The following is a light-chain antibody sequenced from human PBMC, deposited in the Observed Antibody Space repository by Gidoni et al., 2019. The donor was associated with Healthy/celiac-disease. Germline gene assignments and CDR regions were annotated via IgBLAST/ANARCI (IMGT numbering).Light chain of an antibody. J-gene: IGKJ3*01. Sequence: DIQMTQSPSSLSASVGDRVTITCQASQDISNYLNWYQQKPGKAPKLLIYDASNLETGVPSRFSGSGSGTDLTFTISSLQPEDIATYYCQQYDNLPVFTFGPGTKVEIK. V-gene: IGKV1-33*01. CDR3: QQYDNLPVFT. CDR2: DAS. CDR1: QDISNY.